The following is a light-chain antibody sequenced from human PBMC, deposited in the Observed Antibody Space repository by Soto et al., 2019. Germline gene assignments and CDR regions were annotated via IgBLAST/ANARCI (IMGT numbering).Light chain of an antibody. CDR2: DVS. J-gene: IGLJ3*02. Sequence: QSVWTQPAALSGSPGQSITISCTGTTNDYVSWYQQHPGKAPKLMIYDVSYRPSGVSNRFSGSKSGSTASLTISGLRAEDEADYYCYSIRDTTWVFGGGTQLTVL. CDR3: YSIRDTTWV. CDR1: TNDY. V-gene: IGLV2-14*03.